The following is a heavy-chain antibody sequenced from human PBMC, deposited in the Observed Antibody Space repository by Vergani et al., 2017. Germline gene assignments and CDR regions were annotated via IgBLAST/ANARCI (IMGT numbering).Heavy chain of an antibody. V-gene: IGHV4-38-2*02. CDR1: AYSISSGYY. J-gene: IGHJ4*02. CDR2: IYHSGNT. CDR3: AREPGGGAR. D-gene: IGHD3-16*01. Sequence: QVQLQESGPGLVKPSETLSLTCTVSAYSISSGYYWAWVRQPPGKGLEWIVSIYHSGNTYYNPSLKGRVTISVDTSKNQFSLKLSSVTAADTAVYYCAREPGGGARWGQGTLVTVSS.